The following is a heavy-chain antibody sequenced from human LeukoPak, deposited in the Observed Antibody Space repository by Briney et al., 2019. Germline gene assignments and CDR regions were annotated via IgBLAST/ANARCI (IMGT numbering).Heavy chain of an antibody. V-gene: IGHV3-23*01. D-gene: IGHD2-8*01. J-gene: IGHJ4*02. CDR1: GFTFSSYA. CDR2: ISGSGDST. CDR3: AKGRVFDY. Sequence: GGSLRLSCAVSGFTFSSYAFSWVRQAPGKGLEWVSVISGSGDSTYYADSVKGRFTISRDNSKNTLYLQMNSLRAEDTAVYYCAKGRVFDYWGQGTLVTVSS.